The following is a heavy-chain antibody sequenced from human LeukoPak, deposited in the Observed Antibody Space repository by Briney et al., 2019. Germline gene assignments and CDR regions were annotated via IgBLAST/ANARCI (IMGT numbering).Heavy chain of an antibody. V-gene: IGHV1-8*03. Sequence: VASVKVSCKASGYTFTTYDINWVRQAAGRGLEWMGWMNPNSGYTGYAQKFQGRVTITRDTSISTAYMELSSLRSEDTAVYYCARVAGSIDYWGQGTLVTVSS. D-gene: IGHD6-19*01. CDR1: GYTFTTYD. CDR2: MNPNSGYT. CDR3: ARVAGSIDY. J-gene: IGHJ4*02.